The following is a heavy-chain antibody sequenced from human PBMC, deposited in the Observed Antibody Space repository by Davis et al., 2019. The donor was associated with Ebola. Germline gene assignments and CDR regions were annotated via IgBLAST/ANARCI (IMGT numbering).Heavy chain of an antibody. CDR2: IYYSGST. CDR1: GGSISSYY. CDR3: ARDYVY. Sequence: SETLSLTCTVSGGSISSYYWSWIRQPPGKGLEWIGSIYYSGSTYYSPSLKRRVTISADTSKNQFSLRLNSVTAADTAVYYCARDYVYWGQGTLVTVSS. D-gene: IGHD3-16*01. J-gene: IGHJ4*02. V-gene: IGHV4-59*04.